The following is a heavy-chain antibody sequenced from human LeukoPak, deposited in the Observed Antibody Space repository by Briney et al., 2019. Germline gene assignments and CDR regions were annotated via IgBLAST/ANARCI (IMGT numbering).Heavy chain of an antibody. J-gene: IGHJ4*02. V-gene: IGHV3-30*02. CDR2: IRYDGSNK. D-gene: IGHD3-22*01. Sequence: GGSLRLSCAASGFTFSSYGMHWVRQAPGKGLEWVAFIRYDGSNKYYADSVKGRFTISRDNSKNTLYLQMNSLRAEDTAVYYCAKSGYDSSGYNPWIDYWGQGTLVTVSS. CDR3: AKSGYDSSGYNPWIDY. CDR1: GFTFSSYG.